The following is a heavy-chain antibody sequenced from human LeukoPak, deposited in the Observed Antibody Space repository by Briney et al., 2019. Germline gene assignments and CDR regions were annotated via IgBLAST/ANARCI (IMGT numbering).Heavy chain of an antibody. V-gene: IGHV3-21*01. CDR3: ARDGYYYDSSGYQRAIGFDY. Sequence: PGGSLRLSCAASGFTFSSYSMSWVRQAPGKGLEWVSSISSSSSYIYYADSVKGRFTISRDNAKNSLYLQMNSLRAEDTAVYYCARDGYYYDSSGYQRAIGFDYWGQGTLVTVSS. CDR2: ISSSSSYI. D-gene: IGHD3-22*01. J-gene: IGHJ4*02. CDR1: GFTFSSYS.